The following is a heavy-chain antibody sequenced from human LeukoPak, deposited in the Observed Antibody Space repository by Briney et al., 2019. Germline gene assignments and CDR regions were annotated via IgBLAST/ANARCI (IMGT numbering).Heavy chain of an antibody. J-gene: IGHJ4*02. D-gene: IGHD6-19*01. V-gene: IGHV3-7*01. CDR1: GFTFSSYW. CDR2: IKQDGSET. CDR3: ARTSGTGWSY. Sequence: GGSLRLSCAASGFTFSSYWMSWVRQAPGKGLEWVANIKQDGSETYYVDPVEGRFTISRDNAKNSLYLQMNSLKAEDTAVYYCARTSGTGWSYWGQGTLVTVSS.